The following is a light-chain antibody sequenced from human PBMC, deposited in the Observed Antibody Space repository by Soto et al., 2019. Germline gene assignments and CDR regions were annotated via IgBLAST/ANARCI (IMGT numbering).Light chain of an antibody. CDR1: QSVSSSY. CDR2: GAS. J-gene: IGKJ5*01. Sequence: EIVLTQSPGPLSLSPGERATLSCRASQSVSSSYLAWYQQKPGQAPRLLIYGASSRATGIPDRFSGSGSGTDFTLTISRLEPEDFAVYYCQQYGSSPSTFGHGTRLEIK. V-gene: IGKV3-20*01. CDR3: QQYGSSPST.